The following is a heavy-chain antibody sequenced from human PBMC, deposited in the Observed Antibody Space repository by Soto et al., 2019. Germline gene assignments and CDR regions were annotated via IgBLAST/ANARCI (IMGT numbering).Heavy chain of an antibody. V-gene: IGHV3-23*01. D-gene: IGHD1-26*01. CDR2: TRGSGGDT. Sequence: EVQLLESGGGLVQPGGSLRLSCAASGFTFSFCAMNWVRQAPGKGLEWVSSTRGSGGDTYYADSVRGRFTISRDNSKNTLYLQMNSLRVEDPAVYYCVKGHSPSYYYFDYWGQGTRVTVSS. J-gene: IGHJ4*02. CDR1: GFTFSFCA. CDR3: VKGHSPSYYYFDY.